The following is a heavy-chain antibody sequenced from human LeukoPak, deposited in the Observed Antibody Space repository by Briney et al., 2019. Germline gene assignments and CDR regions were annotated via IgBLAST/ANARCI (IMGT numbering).Heavy chain of an antibody. Sequence: SCKASGYTFTSYYMHWVRQAPGKGLEWVAVIWYDGSNKYYADSVKGRFTISRDNSKNTLYLQMDSLRAEDTAVYYCARDHRYCSGGSCYPTLFYWGQGTLVTVSS. CDR3: ARDHRYCSGGSCYPTLFY. CDR2: IWYDGSNK. V-gene: IGHV3-33*01. J-gene: IGHJ4*02. D-gene: IGHD2-15*01. CDR1: GYTFTSYY.